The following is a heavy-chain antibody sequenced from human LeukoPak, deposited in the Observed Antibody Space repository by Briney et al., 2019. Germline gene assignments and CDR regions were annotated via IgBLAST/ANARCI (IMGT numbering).Heavy chain of an antibody. V-gene: IGHV3-30*02. D-gene: IGHD6-19*01. CDR2: IRYDGSNK. J-gene: IGHJ3*02. CDR1: GFTFSSYG. Sequence: PGGSLRLSCAASGFTFSSYGMHWVRQAPGKGLEWVAFIRYDGSNKYYADSVKGRFTISRDNSKNTLYLQMNSLRAEDTAVYYCAKARQWLDLDAFDIWGQGTMVTVSS. CDR3: AKARQWLDLDAFDI.